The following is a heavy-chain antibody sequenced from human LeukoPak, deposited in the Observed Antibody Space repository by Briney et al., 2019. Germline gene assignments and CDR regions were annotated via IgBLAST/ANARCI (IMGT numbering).Heavy chain of an antibody. CDR1: GGTFSSYA. D-gene: IGHD6-13*01. CDR3: ASLREGSSWYGY. V-gene: IGHV1-69*06. CDR2: IIPIFGTA. Sequence: WASVKVSCKASGGTFSSYAISWVRQAPGQGLEWMGGIIPIFGTANYAQKFQGRVTITADKSTSTAYMELSSLRSEDTAVYYCASLREGSSWYGYWGQGTLATVSS. J-gene: IGHJ4*02.